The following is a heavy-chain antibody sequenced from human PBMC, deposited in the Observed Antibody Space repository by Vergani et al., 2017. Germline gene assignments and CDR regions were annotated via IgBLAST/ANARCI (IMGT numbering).Heavy chain of an antibody. CDR3: ARDWGPWDIVVVGNY. CDR2: ISYDGSNK. CDR1: GFTFSSYA. Sequence: QVQLVESGGGVVQRGGSLRLSCAASGFTFSSYAMHWVRQAPGKGLERVAVISYDGSNKYYADSVKGRFTISRDNSKNTLYLQMNSLRAEDTAVYYCARDWGPWDIVVVGNYWGQGTLVTVSS. V-gene: IGHV3-30-3*01. D-gene: IGHD2-2*01. J-gene: IGHJ4*02.